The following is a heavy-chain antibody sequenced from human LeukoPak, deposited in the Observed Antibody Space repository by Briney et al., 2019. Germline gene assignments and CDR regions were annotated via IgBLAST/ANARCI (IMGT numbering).Heavy chain of an antibody. CDR2: ISGDGTFI. Sequence: GGSLRLSCAASGFTFTSYAVSWVRQAPGKGLDWVSAISGDGTFIYYAESVKGRFTISRDNSKSTVYLQMNSLRAEDTAIYSCARVAGSSLSRARFDYWGPGTLVTVSS. CDR3: ARVAGSSLSRARFDY. J-gene: IGHJ4*02. D-gene: IGHD6-6*01. V-gene: IGHV3-23*01. CDR1: GFTFTSYA.